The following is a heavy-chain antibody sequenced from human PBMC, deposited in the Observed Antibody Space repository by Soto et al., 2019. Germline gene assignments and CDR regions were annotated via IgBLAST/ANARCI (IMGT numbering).Heavy chain of an antibody. CDR2: ISYDGSNK. CDR3: AKVGTYYYYGMDV. D-gene: IGHD1-1*01. CDR1: GFTFSSYG. J-gene: IGHJ6*02. Sequence: VQLVESGGGVVQPGRSLRLSCAASGFTFSSYGMHWVRQAPGKGLEWVAAISYDGSNKYYADSVKGRFTISRDNSKNTLYLQMNSLRAEDTAVYYCAKVGTYYYYGMDVWGQGTTVTVSS. V-gene: IGHV3-30*18.